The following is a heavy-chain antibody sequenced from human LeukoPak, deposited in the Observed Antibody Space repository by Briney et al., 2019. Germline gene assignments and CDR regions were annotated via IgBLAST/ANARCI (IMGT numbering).Heavy chain of an antibody. CDR2: INHSGST. CDR1: GGSFSGYY. Sequence: SETLSLTCAVYGGSFSGYYWSWIRQPPGKGLEWIGEINHSGSTNYNPSLKSRVTISVDTSKNQFSLKLSSVTAADTAVYYCARGFSSSNAFDIWGQGTMVTVSS. J-gene: IGHJ3*02. CDR3: ARGFSSSNAFDI. D-gene: IGHD6-6*01. V-gene: IGHV4-34*01.